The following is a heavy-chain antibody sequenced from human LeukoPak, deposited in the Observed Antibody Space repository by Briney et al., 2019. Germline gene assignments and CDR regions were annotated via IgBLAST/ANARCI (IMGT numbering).Heavy chain of an antibody. J-gene: IGHJ5*02. V-gene: IGHV1-18*01. Sequence: ASVKVSCKASGYIFTSYGISWVRQAPGQGLEWMGWISVYNDNTNYVQNLQGRVTMTTDTSTSTAYMELRSLRSDDTAVYYCASTAYCSGGSCYSASPLFDPWGQGTLVTVSS. CDR1: GYIFTSYG. CDR2: ISVYNDNT. D-gene: IGHD2-15*01. CDR3: ASTAYCSGGSCYSASPLFDP.